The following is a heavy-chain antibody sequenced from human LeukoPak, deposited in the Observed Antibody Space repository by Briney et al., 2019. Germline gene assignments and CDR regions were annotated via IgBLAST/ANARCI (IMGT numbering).Heavy chain of an antibody. CDR1: EFSVGSNY. V-gene: IGHV3-66*01. Sequence: PGRSLRLSCAASEFSVGSNYMTSVRQAPGKGLEWVSLIYSGGSTYYADSVKGRFTISRDNSKNTLYLQMNSLRAEDTAVYYCARGPCGYHNTGGQGTLVTVSS. CDR2: IYSGGST. J-gene: IGHJ4*02. D-gene: IGHD5-12*01. CDR3: ARGPCGYHNT.